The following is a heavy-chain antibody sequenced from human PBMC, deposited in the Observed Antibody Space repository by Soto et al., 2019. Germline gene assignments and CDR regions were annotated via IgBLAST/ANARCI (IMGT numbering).Heavy chain of an antibody. D-gene: IGHD1-26*01. CDR2: LIPIFGTA. CDR3: ARDGGRHSGGIDY. J-gene: IGHJ4*02. V-gene: IGHV1-69*01. Sequence: QVQRVQSGAEVTKPGSSVKVSCKDSGGTFSSYSINWVRQAPGQGLEWMGALIPIFGTANYAQKVQGRVTITAEESTSTAYMALSSMRSEDTAVYYCARDGGRHSGGIDYWGQGTLVTVSS. CDR1: GGTFSSYS.